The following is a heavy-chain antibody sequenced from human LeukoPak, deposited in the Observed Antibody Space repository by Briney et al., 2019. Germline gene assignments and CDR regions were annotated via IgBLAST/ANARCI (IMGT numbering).Heavy chain of an antibody. Sequence: SETLSLTCTVSGGSLSSGVYHWRWIRQPPGKGLEWIGVMYISGSTYYNPSLKSRVTMSADTSKNQLSLKLSSVTAADTAVYYCARPYYSDSRIDPWGQGILVTVSS. D-gene: IGHD3-22*01. J-gene: IGHJ5*02. CDR1: GGSLSSGVYH. V-gene: IGHV4-30-4*01. CDR3: ARPYYSDSRIDP. CDR2: MYISGST.